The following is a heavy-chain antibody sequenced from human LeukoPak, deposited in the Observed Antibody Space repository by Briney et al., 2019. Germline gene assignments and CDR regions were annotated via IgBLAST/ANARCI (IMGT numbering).Heavy chain of an antibody. J-gene: IGHJ4*02. Sequence: SGGSLRLSCAASGFTFSSYAMSWVRQAPGKGLEWVSAISGSGGSTYYADSVKGRFTISRDNSKNTLYLQMNSLRAEDTPVCYCAKDPELQLWIAAFFDYWGQGTLVTVSS. CDR1: GFTFSSYA. CDR2: ISGSGGST. V-gene: IGHV3-23*01. CDR3: AKDPELQLWIAAFFDY. D-gene: IGHD5-18*01.